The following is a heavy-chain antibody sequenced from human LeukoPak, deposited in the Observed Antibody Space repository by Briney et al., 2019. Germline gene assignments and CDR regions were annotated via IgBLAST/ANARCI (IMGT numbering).Heavy chain of an antibody. CDR3: AKSRDGYNSLFDY. D-gene: IGHD5-24*01. CDR1: GFTFSTYG. CDR2: ISYDGSNK. Sequence: GRSLRLSCAASGFTFSTYGMHWVRQAPGKGLEWVAVISYDGSNKYYADSVKGRFTISRDNSKNTLYLQMNSLRAEDTAVYYCAKSRDGYNSLFDYWGQGTLVTVSS. J-gene: IGHJ4*02. V-gene: IGHV3-30*18.